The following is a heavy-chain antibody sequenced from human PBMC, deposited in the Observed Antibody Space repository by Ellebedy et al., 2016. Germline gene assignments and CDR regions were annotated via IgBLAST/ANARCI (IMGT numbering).Heavy chain of an antibody. CDR1: GGSFSGYY. V-gene: IGHV4-34*01. Sequence: SETLSLXXAVYGGSFSGYYWSWIRQPPGKGLEWIGEINHSGSTNYNPSLKSRVTISVDTSKNQFSLKLSSVTAADTAVYYCARSSTYYDFWSGLYYYYYYMDVWGKGTTVTVSS. CDR2: INHSGST. CDR3: ARSSTYYDFWSGLYYYYYYMDV. D-gene: IGHD3-3*01. J-gene: IGHJ6*03.